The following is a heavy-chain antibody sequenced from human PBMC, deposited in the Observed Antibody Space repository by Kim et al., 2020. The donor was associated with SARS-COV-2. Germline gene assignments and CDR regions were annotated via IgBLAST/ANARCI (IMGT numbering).Heavy chain of an antibody. CDR3: TTGTLYYYDSSGYLDFDY. CDR1: GFTFSNAW. CDR2: IKSKTDGGTT. V-gene: IGHV3-15*01. Sequence: GGSLRLSCAASGFTFSNAWMSWVRQAPGKGLEWVGRIKSKTDGGTTDYAAPVKGRFTISRDDSKNTLYLQMNSLKTEDTAVYYCTTGTLYYYDSSGYLDFDYWGQGTLVTVSS. D-gene: IGHD3-22*01. J-gene: IGHJ4*02.